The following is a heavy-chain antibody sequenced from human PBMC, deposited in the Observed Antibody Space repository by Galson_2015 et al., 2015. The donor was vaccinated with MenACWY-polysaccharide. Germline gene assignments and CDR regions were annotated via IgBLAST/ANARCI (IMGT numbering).Heavy chain of an antibody. CDR3: ARGYCSSNECYTHYGLDY. Sequence: SLRLSCAASGFTFDNYNMNWVRQAPGKGLEWVSSISSLANYLYYGDSVKGRFIISRDNAKNSLFLQMNGLTGEDTAVYYCARGYCSSNECYTHYGLDYWGQGATVSVSS. CDR1: GFTFDNYN. CDR2: ISSLANYL. D-gene: IGHD2-2*01. V-gene: IGHV3-21*01. J-gene: IGHJ4*03.